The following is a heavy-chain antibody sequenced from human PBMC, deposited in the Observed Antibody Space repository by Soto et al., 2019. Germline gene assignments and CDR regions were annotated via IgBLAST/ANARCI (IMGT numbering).Heavy chain of an antibody. D-gene: IGHD2-15*01. V-gene: IGHV4-59*01. CDR2: IYYSGST. Sequence: SETLSLTCTVSGGSISSYYWSWIRQPPGKGLEWIGYIYYSGSTNYNPSLKSRVTISVDTSKNQFSLKLSSVTAADTAVYYCARSQGYCSGGSCYWFDPWGQGTLVTVSS. J-gene: IGHJ5*02. CDR1: GGSISSYY. CDR3: ARSQGYCSGGSCYWFDP.